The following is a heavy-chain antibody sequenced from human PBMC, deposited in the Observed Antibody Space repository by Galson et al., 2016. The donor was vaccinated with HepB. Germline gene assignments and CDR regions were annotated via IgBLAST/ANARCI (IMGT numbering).Heavy chain of an antibody. V-gene: IGHV2-70*11. J-gene: IGHJ4*02. CDR2: IDWADGK. Sequence: PALVKPTQTLTLTCTFSGFSLSTGGMGLSWIRQPPGKALEWPARIDWADGKYYSTSLKTRLTISKDTSKNQVVLRITNMDPVDTATYYCARIQTAYCSSTSCYALDFWGQGTLVTVSS. CDR1: GFSLSTGGMG. D-gene: IGHD2-2*01. CDR3: ARIQTAYCSSTSCYALDF.